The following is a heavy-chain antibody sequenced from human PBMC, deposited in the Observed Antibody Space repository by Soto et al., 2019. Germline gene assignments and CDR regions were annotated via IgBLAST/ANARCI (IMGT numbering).Heavy chain of an antibody. Sequence: GGSLRLSCAASGFTFSSYWMSWVRQAPGKGLEWVANIKQDGSEKYYVDSVKGRFTISRDNAKNSLYLPMNSLRAEDTAVYYCARAGVGGDYPGGAFDIWGQGTMVTVSS. CDR3: ARAGVGGDYPGGAFDI. J-gene: IGHJ3*02. CDR2: IKQDGSEK. V-gene: IGHV3-7*03. CDR1: GFTFSSYW. D-gene: IGHD4-17*01.